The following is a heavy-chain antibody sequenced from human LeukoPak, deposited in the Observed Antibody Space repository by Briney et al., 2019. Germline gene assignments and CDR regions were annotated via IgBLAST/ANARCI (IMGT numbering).Heavy chain of an antibody. D-gene: IGHD2-21*01. CDR1: GFTFSDYA. CDR3: AKAVALGFDY. V-gene: IGHV3-23*01. CDR2: ITGSGVST. Sequence: GGSLRLSCAASGFTFSDYAMSWVHQAPGKGLEWVSAITGSGVSTYYADSVKGRFTISRDNSKNTLNLQMNSLRAEDTAVYFCAKAVALGFDYWGQGTLVTVSS. J-gene: IGHJ4*02.